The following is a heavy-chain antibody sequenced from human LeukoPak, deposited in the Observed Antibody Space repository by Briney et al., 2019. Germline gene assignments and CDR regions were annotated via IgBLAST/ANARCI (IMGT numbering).Heavy chain of an antibody. CDR1: GFTFSDYY. CDR2: ISSSGSTI. CDR3: ARDQAIVATIDY. V-gene: IGHV3-11*04. J-gene: IGHJ4*02. Sequence: PGGSLRLSXAASGFTFSDYYMSWIRQAPGKGLEWVSYISSSGSTIYYADSVKGRFTISRDNAKNSLYLQMSSLRAEDTAVYYCARDQAIVATIDYWGQGTLVTVSS. D-gene: IGHD5-12*01.